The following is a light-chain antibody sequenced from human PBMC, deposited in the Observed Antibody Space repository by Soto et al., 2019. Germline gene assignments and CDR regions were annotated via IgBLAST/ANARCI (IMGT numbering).Light chain of an antibody. J-gene: IGKJ5*01. Sequence: EIVLRQSLGTPSLSPGERATLSCRASQSVSSSYLACYQQKPGHPPTPLTYGASLSAISIPDRFNGSGSGTDFTFTISRLVPGDYGVGDHREQHTF. CDR2: GAS. CDR1: QSVSSSY. V-gene: IGKV3-20*01. CDR3: REQHT.